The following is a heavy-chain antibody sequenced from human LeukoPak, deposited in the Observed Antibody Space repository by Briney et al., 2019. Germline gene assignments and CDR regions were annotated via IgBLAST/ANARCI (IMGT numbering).Heavy chain of an antibody. J-gene: IGHJ3*02. V-gene: IGHV3-52*01. Sequence: PGGSLRLSCAASGFTFSNSWMHWVCQAPEKELEWVADIKCDGSEKCYVDSVKGRLTISRDNAKNSLYLQVNSLRAEDMTVYYCVRGVGSSTSCYVRAFDIWGQGTMVTVSS. CDR2: IKCDGSEK. CDR1: GFTFSNSW. CDR3: VRGVGSSTSCYVRAFDI. D-gene: IGHD2-2*01.